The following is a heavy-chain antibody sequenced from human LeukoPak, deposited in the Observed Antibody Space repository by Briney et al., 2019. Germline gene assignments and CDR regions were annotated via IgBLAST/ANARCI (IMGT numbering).Heavy chain of an antibody. Sequence: GGSLRLSCAASGFTFSSYAMSWVRQAPGKGLEWVSAISGSGGSTYYADSVKGRFTISRDNSKNTLYLQMNSLRGEDTAVYYCAKVRYIAAAGTDWFDPWGQGTLVTVSS. D-gene: IGHD6-13*01. V-gene: IGHV3-23*01. CDR1: GFTFSSYA. CDR3: AKVRYIAAAGTDWFDP. J-gene: IGHJ5*02. CDR2: ISGSGGST.